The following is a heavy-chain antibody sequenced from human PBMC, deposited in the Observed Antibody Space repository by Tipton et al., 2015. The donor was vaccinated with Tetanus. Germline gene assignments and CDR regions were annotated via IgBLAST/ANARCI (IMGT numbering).Heavy chain of an antibody. CDR3: ARGGSDWSWYLQH. V-gene: IGHV4-39*07. Sequence: TLSLTCSVFGVSISDTSFYWAWIRQPPGKGLEWIGSIYDSGSIYYNPSLKSRVTISVDTSKNQFSLKLGSVTAADTAVYYCARGGSDWSWYLQHWGQGTLVTVSS. CDR1: GVSISDTSFY. CDR2: IYDSGSI. J-gene: IGHJ1*01. D-gene: IGHD6-19*01.